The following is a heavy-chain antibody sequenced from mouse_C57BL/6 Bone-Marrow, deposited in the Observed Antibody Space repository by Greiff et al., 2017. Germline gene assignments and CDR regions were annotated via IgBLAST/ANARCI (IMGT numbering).Heavy chain of an antibody. J-gene: IGHJ1*03. Sequence: QVQLKESGAELVRPGASVTLSCKASGYTFTDYEMHWVKQTPVHGLEWIGAIEPETGGTAYNQKFKGKAILTADKSSSTAYMERRSLTSEDSAVYYCTRGPYDGYPYLYFDVWGTGTTVTVSS. CDR1: GYTFTDYE. CDR2: IEPETGGT. V-gene: IGHV1-15*01. CDR3: TRGPYDGYPYLYFDV. D-gene: IGHD2-3*01.